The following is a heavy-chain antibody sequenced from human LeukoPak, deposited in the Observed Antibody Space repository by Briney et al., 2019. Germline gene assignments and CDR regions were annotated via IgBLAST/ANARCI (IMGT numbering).Heavy chain of an antibody. CDR2: IYHSGST. J-gene: IGHJ4*02. V-gene: IGHV4-38-2*01. CDR3: ASAPGPSLFDY. D-gene: IGHD6-13*01. Sequence: SETLSLTCGVSGYSISSGYYWGWIRQPPGKGLEWIGCIYHSGSTYYNPSLRSRVTISVDTSKNQFSLKLSSVTAADTAVYYCASAPGPSLFDYWGQGTLVTVSS. CDR1: GYSISSGYY.